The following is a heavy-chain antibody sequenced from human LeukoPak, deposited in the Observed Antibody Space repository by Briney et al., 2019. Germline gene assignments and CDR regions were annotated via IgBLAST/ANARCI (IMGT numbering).Heavy chain of an antibody. CDR2: IYYLDAT. J-gene: IGHJ4*02. D-gene: IGHD3-10*01. V-gene: IGHV4-31*03. Sequence: SQTLSLTCTVSGTSISSSTYYYWSWIRQHPGEAPEWMGYIYYLDATYYNPSLKSRVSISVAASENQFSLKLTSVTAADTAVYYCVRLNYYDSGSLTYSFDYWGQGTLVTVSP. CDR3: VRLNYYDSGSLTYSFDY. CDR1: GTSISSSTYYY.